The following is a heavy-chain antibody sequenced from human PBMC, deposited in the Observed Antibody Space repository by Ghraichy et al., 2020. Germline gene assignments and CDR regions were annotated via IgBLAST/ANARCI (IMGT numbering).Heavy chain of an antibody. CDR3: AREKQPGGAAAGTGY. V-gene: IGHV3-7*01. CDR1: GFTFGSYW. J-gene: IGHJ4*02. D-gene: IGHD6-13*01. Sequence: LSLTCEASGFTFGSYWMNWVRQAPGKVLEWVANIKQDGGETYYVDSVNGRFTISRDNAKNSLYLQMNSLRVEDTAVYYCAREKQPGGAAAGTGYWGQGTLVTVSS. CDR2: IKQDGGET.